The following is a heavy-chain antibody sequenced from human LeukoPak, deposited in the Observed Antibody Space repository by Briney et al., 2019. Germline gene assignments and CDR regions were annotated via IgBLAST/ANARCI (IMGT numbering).Heavy chain of an antibody. J-gene: IGHJ4*02. CDR2: IRSGVNT. Sequence: PGGSLRLPCAASGFSVSSNYMSWVRQAPGKGLEWVSVIRSGVNTEHADSVKGRFTISRDNSKNTLYLQMNSLRADDTAVYYCAKEFSFRDGYNHGFDNWGQGTLVTVSS. D-gene: IGHD5-24*01. V-gene: IGHV3-53*01. CDR3: AKEFSFRDGYNHGFDN. CDR1: GFSVSSNY.